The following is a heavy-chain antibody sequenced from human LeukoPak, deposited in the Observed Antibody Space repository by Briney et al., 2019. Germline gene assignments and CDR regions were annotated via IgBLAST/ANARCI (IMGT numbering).Heavy chain of an antibody. CDR2: IYTSGST. J-gene: IGHJ5*02. CDR1: GGSIGSGSYY. Sequence: TLSLTCTVSGGSIGSGSYYWSWIRQPAGKGLEWIGRIYTSGSTNYNPSLKSRVTISVDTSKNQFSLKLSSVTAADTAVYYCARDKIYCSSTSCRGGWFDPWGQGTLVTVSS. D-gene: IGHD2-2*01. CDR3: ARDKIYCSSTSCRGGWFDP. V-gene: IGHV4-61*02.